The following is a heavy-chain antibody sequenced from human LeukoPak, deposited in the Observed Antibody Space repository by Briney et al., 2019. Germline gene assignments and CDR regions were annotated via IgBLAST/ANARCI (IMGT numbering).Heavy chain of an antibody. CDR3: PREARNTPMAAPQTWSPP. D-gene: IGHD5-18*01. CDR1: GGSISSNY. CDR2: TYNSGTT. J-gene: IGHJ5*02. V-gene: IGHV4-59*01. Sequence: PSETLSLTCTVSGGSISSNYWSWIRQPPGKGLEWIGYTYNSGTTNYNPSLKGRVTLSIDTSKNQLSLKLRSVTAADTAVYYCPREARNTPMAAPQTWSPPWARETRV.